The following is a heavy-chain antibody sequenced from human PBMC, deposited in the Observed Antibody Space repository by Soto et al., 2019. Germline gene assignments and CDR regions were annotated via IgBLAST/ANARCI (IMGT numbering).Heavy chain of an antibody. CDR3: ASSNHPPGSYPLPSGMDV. D-gene: IGHD3-10*01. CDR1: GYTFTSYG. CDR2: ISAYNGNT. Sequence: GASVKVSCKASGYTFTSYGISWVRQAPGQGLEWMGWISAYNGNTNYAQKLQGRVTMTTDTSTSTAYMELRSLRSDDTAVYYCASSNHPPGSYPLPSGMDVWGQGTTVTVSS. J-gene: IGHJ6*02. V-gene: IGHV1-18*01.